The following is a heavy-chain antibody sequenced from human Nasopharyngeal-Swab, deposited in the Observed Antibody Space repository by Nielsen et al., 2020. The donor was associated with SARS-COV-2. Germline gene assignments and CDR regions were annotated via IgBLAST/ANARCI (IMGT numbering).Heavy chain of an antibody. D-gene: IGHD4-23*01. J-gene: IGHJ4*01. CDR2: IHNSGQN. V-gene: IGHV4-59*02. CDR1: GASVTSNY. Sequence: SETLSLTCSVSGASVTSNYWSWFRQSPKMGLQWIGHIHNSGQNLYNPSLTGRVTISRDTATNQVSLRLLFATAADTALYYCARASSDRWYWEFEFWGRGIRVIVSS. CDR3: ARASSDRWYWEFEF.